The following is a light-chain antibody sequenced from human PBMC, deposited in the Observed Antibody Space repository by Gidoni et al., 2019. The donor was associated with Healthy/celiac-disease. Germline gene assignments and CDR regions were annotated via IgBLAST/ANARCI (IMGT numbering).Light chain of an antibody. J-gene: IGKJ2*01. V-gene: IGKV3-20*01. CDR2: GAS. Sequence: EIVLTQSTGTLSLSPGERATLSCRASQSVSSQAPRLLIYGASSRATGIPDRFSGSGSGTDFTLTISRLEPEDFAVYYCQQYGSSRTFGQGTKLEIK. CDR1: QSVSS. CDR3: QQYGSSRT.